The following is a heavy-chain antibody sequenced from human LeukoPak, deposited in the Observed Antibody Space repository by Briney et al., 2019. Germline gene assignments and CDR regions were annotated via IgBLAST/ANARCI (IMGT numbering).Heavy chain of an antibody. CDR3: ARDRLASTGTAYYYYGMDV. J-gene: IGHJ6*02. V-gene: IGHV3-21*01. D-gene: IGHD6-13*01. CDR1: GFTFSSYN. CDR2: FTSSTSYI. Sequence: KPGGSLRLSCAGSGFTFSSYNMNWVRQAPGKGLEWGSPFTSSTSYIYYAYSVKGRFTISRDNAKNSLYLQMNSLRAEDTAVYYCARDRLASTGTAYYYYGMDVWGQGTTVTVSS.